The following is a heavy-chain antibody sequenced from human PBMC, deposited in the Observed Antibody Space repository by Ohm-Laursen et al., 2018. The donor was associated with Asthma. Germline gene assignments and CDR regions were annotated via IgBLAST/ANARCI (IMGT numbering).Heavy chain of an antibody. V-gene: IGHV3-30*18. Sequence: SLRLSCAATGFTFRSYGMYWVRQAPGKGLEWVAAISYDGSLKFYGDSVKGRFTISRDNSKNTLYLQMSSLRAEDTAVYYCAKDRSGWYKDYWGQGTLVTVSS. J-gene: IGHJ4*02. CDR3: AKDRSGWYKDY. CDR2: ISYDGSLK. CDR1: GFTFRSYG. D-gene: IGHD6-19*01.